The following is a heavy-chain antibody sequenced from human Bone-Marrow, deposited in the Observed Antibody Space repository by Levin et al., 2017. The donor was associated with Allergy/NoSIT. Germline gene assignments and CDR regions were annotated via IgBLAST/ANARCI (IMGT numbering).Heavy chain of an antibody. J-gene: IGHJ5*02. CDR1: GFTFSDYY. D-gene: IGHD4-17*01. CDR3: ARDLLTVTTWSDWFDP. CDR2: ISSSGSTI. V-gene: IGHV3-11*01. Sequence: GGSLRLSCAASGFTFSDYYMSWIRQAPGKGLEWVSYISSSGSTIYYADSVKGRFTISRDNAKNSLYLQMNSLRAEDTAVYYCARDLLTVTTWSDWFDPWGQGTLVTVSS.